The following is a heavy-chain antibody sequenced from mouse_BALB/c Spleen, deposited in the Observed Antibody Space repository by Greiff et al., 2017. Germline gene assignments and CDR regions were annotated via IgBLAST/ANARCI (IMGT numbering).Heavy chain of an antibody. J-gene: IGHJ4*01. CDR2: ISDGGSYT. CDR3: ARDPTEGYPSYGMDY. D-gene: IGHD2-3*01. CDR1: GFTFSDYY. V-gene: IGHV5-4*02. Sequence: EVQLVESGGGLVKPGGSLKLSCAASGFTFSDYYMDWVRQTPEKRLEWVATISDGGSYTYYPDSVKGRFTISRDNAKNNLYLQMSSLKSEDTAMYYCARDPTEGYPSYGMDYWGQGTSVTGSS.